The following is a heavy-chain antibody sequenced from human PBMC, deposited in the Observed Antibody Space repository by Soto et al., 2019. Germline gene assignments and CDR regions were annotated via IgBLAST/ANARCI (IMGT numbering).Heavy chain of an antibody. V-gene: IGHV4-61*01. CDR1: GGSVSSGSYY. Sequence: QVQLQESGPGLVKPSETLSLTCTVSGGSVSSGSYYWSWLRQPPGKGLEWIGYIYYSGSTNYSHSPRSRVTVSIDMSMNQFSLRLASVPAAHPAVYYRAGGIERWYRSRSYYGIGDWGQGTTVTVSS. CDR3: AGGIERWYRSRSYYGIGD. CDR2: IYYSGST. D-gene: IGHD6-13*01. J-gene: IGHJ6*02.